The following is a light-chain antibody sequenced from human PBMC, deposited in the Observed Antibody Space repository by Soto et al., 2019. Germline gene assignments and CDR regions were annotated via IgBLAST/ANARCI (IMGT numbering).Light chain of an antibody. CDR1: QTVRNN. V-gene: IGKV3-15*01. CDR3: QQYDNLPLT. Sequence: FVLTQSPGTRSLSPGERATLSCRASQTVRNNYLAWYQQKPGQAPRLLIYGASTRATGIPARFSGSGSGTEFTLTINSLQSEDFAVYFCQQYDNLPLTFGPGTKVDIK. CDR2: GAS. J-gene: IGKJ3*01.